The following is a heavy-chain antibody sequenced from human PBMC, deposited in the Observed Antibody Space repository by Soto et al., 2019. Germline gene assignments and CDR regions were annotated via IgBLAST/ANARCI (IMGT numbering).Heavy chain of an antibody. J-gene: IGHJ5*02. CDR2: INPNSGGT. CDR3: ARDTSYSNYVTWFDP. Sequence: ASVKVSFKASGYTFTGYYMHWLRQAPGQGLEWMGWINPNSGGTNYAQKFQGRVTMTRDTSISTAYMELSRLRSDDTAVYYCARDTSYSNYVTWFDPWGQGTLVTVSS. V-gene: IGHV1-2*02. CDR1: GYTFTGYY. D-gene: IGHD4-4*01.